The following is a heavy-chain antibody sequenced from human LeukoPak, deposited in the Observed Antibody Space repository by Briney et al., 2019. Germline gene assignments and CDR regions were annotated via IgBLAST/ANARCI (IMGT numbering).Heavy chain of an antibody. J-gene: IGHJ5*02. D-gene: IGHD6-13*01. Sequence: SETLSLTCTVSGGSISSYYWSWIRQPPGKGLEWIGYIYYSGSTYYNPSLKSRVTISVDTSKNQFSLKLSSVTAADTAVYYCARQPRLAAAGPLYNWFDPWGQGTLVTVSS. CDR2: IYYSGST. CDR3: ARQPRLAAAGPLYNWFDP. V-gene: IGHV4-59*08. CDR1: GGSISSYY.